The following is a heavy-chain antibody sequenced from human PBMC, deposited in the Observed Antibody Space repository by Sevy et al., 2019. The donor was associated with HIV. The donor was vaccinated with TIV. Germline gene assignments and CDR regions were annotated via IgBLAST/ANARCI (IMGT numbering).Heavy chain of an antibody. D-gene: IGHD2-8*02. CDR1: VFPFSNFA. Sequence: GGSLRLSCAASVFPFSNFAMSWVRQAPGKGLEWVSTHIGGGSRTYYTDSVTGRFIMSRDNSRNTLYLQMNSLRAEDTAIYYCAKRRVQSGLSGGGANYGMDVCGRGTTVTVSS. J-gene: IGHJ6*02. CDR3: AKRRVQSGLSGGGANYGMDV. V-gene: IGHV3-23*01. CDR2: HIGGGSRT.